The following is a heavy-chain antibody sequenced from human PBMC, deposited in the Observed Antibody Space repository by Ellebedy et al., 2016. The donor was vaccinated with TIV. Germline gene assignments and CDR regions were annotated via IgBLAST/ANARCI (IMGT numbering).Heavy chain of an antibody. V-gene: IGHV3-30-3*01. Sequence: GESLKISXAASGFIFSSYAMHWVRQAPGKGLEWVAVISYDGSNKYYADSVKGRFTISRDKAKNSLYLQMNSLRAEDTAVYYCAAAAGAGDDAFDIWGQGTMVTVSS. D-gene: IGHD6-13*01. CDR1: GFIFSSYA. CDR3: AAAAGAGDDAFDI. J-gene: IGHJ3*02. CDR2: ISYDGSNK.